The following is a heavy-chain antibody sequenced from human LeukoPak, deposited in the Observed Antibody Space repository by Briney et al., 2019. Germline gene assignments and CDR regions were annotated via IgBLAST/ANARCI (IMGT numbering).Heavy chain of an antibody. CDR1: GGSISSYY. CDR2: IYYSGST. D-gene: IGHD6-6*01. J-gene: IGHJ4*02. Sequence: SETLSLTCTVSGGSISSYYWSWIRQPPGKGLEWIGYIYYSGSTNYNPSLKSRVTISVDTSKNQFSLKLSSVTAADTAVYYCARGSSIVARPFDYWGPGALVTVSS. CDR3: ARGSSIVARPFDY. V-gene: IGHV4-59*01.